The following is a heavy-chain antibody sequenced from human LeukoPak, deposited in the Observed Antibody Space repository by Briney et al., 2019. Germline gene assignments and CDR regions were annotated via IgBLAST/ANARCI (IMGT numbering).Heavy chain of an antibody. CDR2: INPNSGGT. Sequence: ASVKVSCKASGYTFTGYYMHWVRPAPGQGLEWMGWINPNSGGTNYAQKFQGRVTMTRDTSISTAYMELSRLRSDDTAVYYCARDGDYGYYYMDVWGKGTTVTVSS. V-gene: IGHV1-2*02. CDR3: ARDGDYGYYYMDV. CDR1: GYTFTGYY. J-gene: IGHJ6*03. D-gene: IGHD4/OR15-4a*01.